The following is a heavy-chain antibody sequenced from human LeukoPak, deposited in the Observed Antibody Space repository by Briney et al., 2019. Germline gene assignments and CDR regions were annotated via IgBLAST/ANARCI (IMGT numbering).Heavy chain of an antibody. CDR2: ISYDGSNK. CDR1: GFTFRSYG. D-gene: IGHD2-15*01. V-gene: IGHV3-30*18. J-gene: IGHJ6*02. Sequence: PGRSLRLSCAASGFTFRSYGMHWVRQAPGKGLGWVAVISYDGSNKYYADSVKGRFTISRDNSKNTLYLQMNSLRAEDTAVYYCAKVPGDIVVVVAATLPNYYGMDVWGQGTTVTVSS. CDR3: AKVPGDIVVVVAATLPNYYGMDV.